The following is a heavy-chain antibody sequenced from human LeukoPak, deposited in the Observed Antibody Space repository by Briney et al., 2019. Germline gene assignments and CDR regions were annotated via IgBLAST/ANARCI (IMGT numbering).Heavy chain of an antibody. D-gene: IGHD1-26*01. CDR2: ISGSDHST. CDR3: AKDRLYSGTPRAFDI. V-gene: IGHV3-23*01. Sequence: GGSLILSCAASGFTFSAYYMNWVRQAPGKGLEWVSGISGSDHSTYYADSVKGRFTISRDNSKNTLYLQMNSLRADDTALYYCAKDRLYSGTPRAFDIWGQGTIVTVST. CDR1: GFTFSAYY. J-gene: IGHJ3*02.